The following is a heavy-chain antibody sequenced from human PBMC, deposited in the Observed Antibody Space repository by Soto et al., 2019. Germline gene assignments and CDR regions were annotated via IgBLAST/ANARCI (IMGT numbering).Heavy chain of an antibody. V-gene: IGHV4-61*01. J-gene: IGHJ6*02. D-gene: IGHD3-10*01. CDR1: GGSVSSGSYY. Sequence: QVQLQESGPGLVKPSETLSLTCTVSGGSVSSGSYYWSWIRQPPGKGLEWIGYIYYSGSTNYNPSLKSRGTISVDTSKNQFSLKLSSVTAADTAVYYCARAEWFGELLGLDVWGQGTTVTVSS. CDR3: ARAEWFGELLGLDV. CDR2: IYYSGST.